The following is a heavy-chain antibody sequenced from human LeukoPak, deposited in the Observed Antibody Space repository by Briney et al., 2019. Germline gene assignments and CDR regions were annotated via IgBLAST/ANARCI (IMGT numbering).Heavy chain of an antibody. J-gene: IGHJ1*01. CDR1: GFTFSRYS. Sequence: GGSLRLSCAASGFTFSRYSMNWVRQAPGKGLEWVSSISSSSDYIYYADSVRGRFTISRDNAENSLYLQMNSLRAEDTAVYYCASLPSGCHLSIRHWGQGTLVTVSS. CDR3: ASLPSGCHLSIRH. D-gene: IGHD1-26*01. CDR2: ISSSSDYI. V-gene: IGHV3-21*01.